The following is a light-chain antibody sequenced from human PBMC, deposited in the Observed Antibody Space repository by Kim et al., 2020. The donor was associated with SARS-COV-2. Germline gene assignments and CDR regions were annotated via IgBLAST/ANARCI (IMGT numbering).Light chain of an antibody. V-gene: IGLV2-14*03. CDR2: DVS. J-gene: IGLJ2*01. CDR1: SSDVGGYNY. Sequence: QSALTQPASVSGSPGQSITISCTGTSSDVGGYNYVSWYQQHPGKAPKLMIYDVSNRPSGVSNRFSGSKSGNTASLTISGLQAEDEANYYCSSYTRDNSLEGVFGGGTQLTVL. CDR3: SSYTRDNSLEGV.